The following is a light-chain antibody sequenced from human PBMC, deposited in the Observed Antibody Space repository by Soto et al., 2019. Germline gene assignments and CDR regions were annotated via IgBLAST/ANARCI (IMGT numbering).Light chain of an antibody. CDR3: QQYGSSGT. V-gene: IGKV3-20*01. Sequence: EIVLPQSPGTLSLSPGESATLSCRASQSVSKNYLAWYKQKPGQAPRLLIYGASNRATGIPDRFSGIGSGTDFTLTISRLEPEEFAVYDCQQYGSSGTFGQGTKVDI. CDR1: QSVSKNY. J-gene: IGKJ1*01. CDR2: GAS.